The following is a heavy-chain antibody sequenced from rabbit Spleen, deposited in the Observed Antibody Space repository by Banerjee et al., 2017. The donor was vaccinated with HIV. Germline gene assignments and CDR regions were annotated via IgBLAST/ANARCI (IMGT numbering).Heavy chain of an antibody. D-gene: IGHD2-1*01. CDR3: ARGSAAMTMVITGFYFNL. J-gene: IGHJ4*01. CDR2: IYGDSSGST. V-gene: IGHV1S40*01. Sequence: QSLEESGGDLVKPGASLTLTCTASGFSFSSSYYMCWVRQAPGKGLECIACIYGDSSGSTYYASWAKGRFTISKTSSTTVTLQMTSLTAADTATYFCARGSAAMTMVITGFYFNLWGPGTLVTVS. CDR1: GFSFSSSYY.